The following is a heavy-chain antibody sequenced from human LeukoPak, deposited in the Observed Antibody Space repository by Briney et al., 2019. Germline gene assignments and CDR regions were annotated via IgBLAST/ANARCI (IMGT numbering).Heavy chain of an antibody. J-gene: IGHJ3*02. D-gene: IGHD1-14*01. CDR1: GGSISSGDYY. V-gene: IGHV4-30-4*08. CDR2: IYYSGST. Sequence: PSQTLSLTCTVSGGSISSGDYYWSWIRQPPGKGLEWLGYIYYSGSTYYNPSLKSRVTISVDTSKNQFSLKLSSVTAADTAVYYCARAEEKHAFDIWGQGTMVTVSS. CDR3: ARAEEKHAFDI.